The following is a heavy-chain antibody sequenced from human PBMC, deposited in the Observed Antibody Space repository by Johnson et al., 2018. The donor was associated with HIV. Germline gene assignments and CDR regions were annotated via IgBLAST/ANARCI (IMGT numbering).Heavy chain of an antibody. CDR3: TTDPGEWELLGDGDAFDI. CDR1: GFSFSDYY. D-gene: IGHD1-26*01. Sequence: QVQLVESGGGLVQPGGSLRLSCEASGFSFSDYYMSWIRQAPGKGLEWISYMSSSGSTIYHAESVKGRFTISRDNAKNSLYLQMNSLRVEDTAVYYCTTDPGEWELLGDGDAFDIWGQGTMVTVSS. J-gene: IGHJ3*02. V-gene: IGHV3-11*04. CDR2: MSSSGSTI.